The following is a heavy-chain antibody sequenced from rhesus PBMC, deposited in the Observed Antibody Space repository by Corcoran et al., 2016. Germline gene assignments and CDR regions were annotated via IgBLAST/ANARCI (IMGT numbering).Heavy chain of an antibody. CDR2: IYWDDSK. D-gene: IGHD3-34*01. CDR3: ARITGVLIKGDV. Sequence: QVTLKESGPALVKPTQTLTLTCIFSGFSLTTGGMGVGWIRQPPGKALEWLASIYWDDSKYYTTYLKTKLTISKGTSKNQVVLTMTNMDLVDTATYYCARITGVLIKGDVWGAGVLVTVSS. CDR1: GFSLTTGGMG. V-gene: IGHV2S1*01. J-gene: IGHJ5-1*01.